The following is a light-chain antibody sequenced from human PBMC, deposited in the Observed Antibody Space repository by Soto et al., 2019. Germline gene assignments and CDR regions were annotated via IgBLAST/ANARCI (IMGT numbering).Light chain of an antibody. CDR1: QSVSSSY. Sequence: EVVLTQSPGTLSLSPVESTTLSCRASQSVSSSYLAWYQQKPGQAPRLLIYGASSRATGIPDRFSGSGSGTDFTLTISRLEPEDFAVYYCQQYGSSPKTFGQGTKV. CDR2: GAS. V-gene: IGKV3-20*01. CDR3: QQYGSSPKT. J-gene: IGKJ1*01.